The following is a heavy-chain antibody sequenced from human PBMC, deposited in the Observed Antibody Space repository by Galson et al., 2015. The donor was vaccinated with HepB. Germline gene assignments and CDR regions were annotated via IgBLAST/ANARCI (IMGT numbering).Heavy chain of an antibody. CDR1: GFTVSTNY. V-gene: IGHV3-53*01. D-gene: IGHD4-17*01. Sequence: SLRLSCAASGFTVSTNYMSWVRQAPGKGLEWVSIIYSGDNTYYADSVKGRFTISRDNSKNTLYLKMNSLRADDTAVYYCARDRYGDYFDYWGQGTLVTVSA. CDR3: ARDRYGDYFDY. CDR2: IYSGDNT. J-gene: IGHJ4*02.